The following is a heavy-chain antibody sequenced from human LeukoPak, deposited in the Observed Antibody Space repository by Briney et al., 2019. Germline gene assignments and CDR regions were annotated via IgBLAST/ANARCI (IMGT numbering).Heavy chain of an antibody. V-gene: IGHV3-74*01. CDR3: ARGCSAIRCPADY. CDR2: ISPDGNIT. CDR1: GFTFSSHW. Sequence: GGSLRLXCAASGFTFSSHWMHWVRQAPGEGLVWVSQISPDGNITPYADSVKGRFTISRDNSKNTLYLQMNALKAEDTAVYFCARGCSAIRCPADYWGQGSLVTVSS. J-gene: IGHJ4*02. D-gene: IGHD2-15*01.